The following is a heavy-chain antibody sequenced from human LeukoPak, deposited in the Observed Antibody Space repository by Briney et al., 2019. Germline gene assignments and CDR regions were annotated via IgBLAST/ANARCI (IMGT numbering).Heavy chain of an antibody. V-gene: IGHV4-34*01. CDR2: INHSGST. CDR1: GGSFSGYY. J-gene: IGHJ4*02. CDR3: ARGSSGWYGLLDY. D-gene: IGHD6-19*01. Sequence: SETLSLTCAVYGGSFSGYYWSWIRQPPGKGLEWIGEINHSGSTNYNPSLKSRVTISVDTSKNQFSLKLSSVTAADTAVYYCARGSSGWYGLLDYWGQGTLVTVSS.